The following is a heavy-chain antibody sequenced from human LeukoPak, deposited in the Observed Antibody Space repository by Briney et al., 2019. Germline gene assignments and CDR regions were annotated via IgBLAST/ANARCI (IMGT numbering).Heavy chain of an antibody. Sequence: SETLSLTCTVSGGSISSYYWSWIRQPPGKGLEWIGYIYYSGSTNYNPSLKSRVTISVDTSKNQFSLKLSSVTAADTAVYYCARPARSYSGCAIWGQGTLVTVSS. D-gene: IGHD5-12*01. CDR1: GGSISSYY. J-gene: IGHJ4*02. CDR2: IYYSGST. V-gene: IGHV4-59*12. CDR3: ARPARSYSGCAI.